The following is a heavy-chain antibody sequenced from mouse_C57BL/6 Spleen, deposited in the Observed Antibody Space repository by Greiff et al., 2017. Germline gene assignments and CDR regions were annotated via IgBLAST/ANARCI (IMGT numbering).Heavy chain of an antibody. J-gene: IGHJ2*01. V-gene: IGHV5-6*02. Sequence: EVKLVESGGDLVKPGGSLKLSCAASGFTFSSYGMSWVRQTPDKRLEWVATISSGGSYTYYPDSVKGRFTISRDNAKNTRYLQMSSLKSEDTAMYYRARSGTAFDYWGQGTTLTVSS. CDR1: GFTFSSYG. CDR3: ARSGTAFDY. CDR2: ISSGGSYT. D-gene: IGHD4-1*01.